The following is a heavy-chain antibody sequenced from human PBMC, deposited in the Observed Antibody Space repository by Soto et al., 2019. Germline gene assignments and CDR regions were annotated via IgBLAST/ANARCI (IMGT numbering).Heavy chain of an antibody. CDR2: ISSSSSYI. CDR3: ARDLAVSPAAGFDF. CDR1: GFTFSSYN. D-gene: IGHD2-2*01. J-gene: IGHJ4*02. V-gene: IGHV3-21*01. Sequence: EVQLVESGGGLVKPGGSLRLSCAASGFTFSSYNMNWVRQAPGKGLEWVSSISSSSSYIYYADSVKGRFTISRDNAKNSLYLQMNSLRAENTAVYYCARDLAVSPAAGFDFWGQGALVTISS.